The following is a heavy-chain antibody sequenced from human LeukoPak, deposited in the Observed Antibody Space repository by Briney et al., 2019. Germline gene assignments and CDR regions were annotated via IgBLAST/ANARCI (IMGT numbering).Heavy chain of an antibody. CDR2: IHYDENSK. CDR3: ARDSWGWDC. Sequence: GGSLRLSCAAPGFTFSNYGMHWVRQAPGKGLEWVTFIHYDENSKYYADSVKGRFTVSRDNSKNTVYLEMSSLRAEDTAVYYCARDSWGWDCWGQGTLVIVSS. CDR1: GFTFSNYG. D-gene: IGHD3-16*01. V-gene: IGHV3-30*02. J-gene: IGHJ4*02.